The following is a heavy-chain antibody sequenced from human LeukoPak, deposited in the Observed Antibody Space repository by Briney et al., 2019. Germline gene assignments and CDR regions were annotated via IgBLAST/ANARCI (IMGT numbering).Heavy chain of an antibody. CDR2: LDWDDDK. J-gene: IGHJ3*02. CDR1: GFSLGTSGMR. V-gene: IGHV2-70*04. D-gene: IGHD3-22*01. CDR3: ARTYRSSGYAFDI. Sequence: SGPALLQPTQTLTLTCTFSGFSLGTSGMRVSWIRQPPGKALEWLSLLDWDDDKFYSTSLKTRLTISKDTSKNQVELTMTNMDPVDTATYYCARTYRSSGYAFDIWGQGTMVTVSS.